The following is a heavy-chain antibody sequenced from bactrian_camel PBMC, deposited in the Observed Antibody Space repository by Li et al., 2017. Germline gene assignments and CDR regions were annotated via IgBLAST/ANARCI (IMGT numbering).Heavy chain of an antibody. CDR2: IESDGEI. CDR1: GYSMTMSTYC. Sequence: HVQLVESGGGSVQAGGSLRLSCAVSGYSMTMSTYCMGWFRQAPGKERKGVARIESDGEIDYAEAVKGRFTISQDTANNTLYLQMNSLKPEDTAMYYCAARPVGICW. V-gene: IGHV3S6*01. D-gene: IGHD5*01.